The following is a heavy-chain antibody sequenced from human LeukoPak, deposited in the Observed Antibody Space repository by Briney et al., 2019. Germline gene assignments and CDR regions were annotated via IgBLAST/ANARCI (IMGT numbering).Heavy chain of an antibody. D-gene: IGHD2-2*01. Sequence: SGPTLMQPTPTLTLTFTFSGFSLSTSGVGVGWIRQPPGKALEWLTLIYWDDDKRYSPSLKNRLAITRDSSKNQVVLTMTNMDPVDTATFYCAHRRTGGYCSSTSCSDNWFDPWGQGTLVTAAS. CDR1: GFSLSTSGVG. J-gene: IGHJ5*02. CDR2: IYWDDDK. V-gene: IGHV2-5*02. CDR3: AHRRTGGYCSSTSCSDNWFDP.